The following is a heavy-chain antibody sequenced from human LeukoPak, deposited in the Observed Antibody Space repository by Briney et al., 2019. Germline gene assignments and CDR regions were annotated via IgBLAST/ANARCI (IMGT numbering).Heavy chain of an antibody. CDR3: ASPIAVAGTGYFDY. V-gene: IGHV1-2*02. CDR2: INPNSGGT. D-gene: IGHD6-19*01. J-gene: IGHJ4*02. Sequence: GASVKVSCKASGYTFTGYYMHWVRQAPGQGLEWMGWINPNSGGTNYAQKFQGRVTMTRDTSISTAYMELSRLRSDDTAVYYCASPIAVAGTGYFDYWGQGTLVTVSS. CDR1: GYTFTGYY.